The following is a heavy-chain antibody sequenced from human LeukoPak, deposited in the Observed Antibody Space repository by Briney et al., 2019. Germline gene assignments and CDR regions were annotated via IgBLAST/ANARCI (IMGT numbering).Heavy chain of an antibody. D-gene: IGHD3-22*01. CDR1: GYTLTELS. Sequence: GASVKVSCKVSGYTLTELSMHWVRQAPGKGLEWMGGFDPEDGETIYAQKFQGRVTMTEDTSTDTAYMELSSLRSEDTAVYYCASSNYYDSSGKAFDIWGQGTMVTVSS. CDR2: FDPEDGET. V-gene: IGHV1-24*01. J-gene: IGHJ3*02. CDR3: ASSNYYDSSGKAFDI.